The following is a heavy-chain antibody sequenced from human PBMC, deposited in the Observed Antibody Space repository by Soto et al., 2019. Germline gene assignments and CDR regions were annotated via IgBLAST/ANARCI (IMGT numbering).Heavy chain of an antibody. J-gene: IGHJ4*02. D-gene: IGHD3-22*01. CDR3: ARQFDNDCSGYYYAY. CDR1: GGTFSRND. V-gene: IGHV1-69*01. Sequence: QVQLVKSGAEVKQPGSSVKVSCKASGGTFSRNDISWVRQATGQGLEWLGGIIPLFGTAKYAQKFQGRLSITADESTSTVYMDLSSLRSEDTAVYYCARQFDNDCSGYYYAYWGQGTLVTVSS. CDR2: IIPLFGTA.